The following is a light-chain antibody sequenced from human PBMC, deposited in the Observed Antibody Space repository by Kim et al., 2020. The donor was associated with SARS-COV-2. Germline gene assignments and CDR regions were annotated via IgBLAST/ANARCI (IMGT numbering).Light chain of an antibody. Sequence: GQSITFSGTGTSSDVGAYNHVSWYQQHPAKAPKLMIFDVRNRPSGVSNRFSGSKSGNTASLTISGLQAEDEVEYFCSSYTNNRTLIFGGGTQLTVL. CDR2: DVR. CDR1: SSDVGAYNH. J-gene: IGLJ2*01. V-gene: IGLV2-14*03. CDR3: SSYTNNRTLI.